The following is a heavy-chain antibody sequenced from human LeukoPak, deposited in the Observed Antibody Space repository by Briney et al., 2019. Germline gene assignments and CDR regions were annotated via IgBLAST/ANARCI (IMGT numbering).Heavy chain of an antibody. D-gene: IGHD6-19*01. Sequence: ASVKVSRKASGYTFTSYGISWVRQAPGQGLEWMGWISAYNGNTNYAQKLQGRVTMTTDTSTSTAYMELRRLRSDDTAVYYCARDWDSSGWNDYWGQGTLVTVSS. J-gene: IGHJ4*02. CDR1: GYTFTSYG. CDR3: ARDWDSSGWNDY. V-gene: IGHV1-18*01. CDR2: ISAYNGNT.